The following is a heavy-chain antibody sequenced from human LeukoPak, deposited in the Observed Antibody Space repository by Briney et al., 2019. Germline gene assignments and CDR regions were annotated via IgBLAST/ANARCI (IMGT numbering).Heavy chain of an antibody. J-gene: IGHJ3*02. V-gene: IGHV3-48*04. CDR2: ISSSGSTI. CDR1: GFTFSSYS. Sequence: GGSLRLSCAASGFTFSSYSMNWVRQAPGKGLEWVSYISSSGSTIYYADSVKGRFTISRDNAKNSLYLQMNSLRAEDTAVYYCAREARDGYNTTGAFDIWGQGTMVTVSS. CDR3: AREARDGYNTTGAFDI. D-gene: IGHD5-24*01.